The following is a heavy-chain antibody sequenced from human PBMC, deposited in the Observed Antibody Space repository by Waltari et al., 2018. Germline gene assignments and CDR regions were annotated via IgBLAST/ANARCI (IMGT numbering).Heavy chain of an antibody. Sequence: QLQLQESGPGLVKPSETLSLTCTVSGGSISSSSYYWGLIRQPQGKGLEWIGSIYYSGSTYYNPSLKSRVTISVDTSKNQFSLKLSSVTAADTAVYYCARELPDSSGYYYPTRYYYYMDVWGKGTTVTISS. J-gene: IGHJ6*03. CDR3: ARELPDSSGYYYPTRYYYYMDV. CDR1: GGSISSSSYY. D-gene: IGHD3-22*01. CDR2: IYYSGST. V-gene: IGHV4-39*07.